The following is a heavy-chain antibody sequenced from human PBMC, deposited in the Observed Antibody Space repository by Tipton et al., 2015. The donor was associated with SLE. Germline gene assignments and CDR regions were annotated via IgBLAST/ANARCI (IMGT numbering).Heavy chain of an antibody. Sequence: TLSLTCTVSGGSISGHYWSWIRQPPGKGLEWIGYIFDSGSTNYNPSLKSRVTILVDTSKNQFSLKLTSVTAADTAVYYCATGGAAARPWYFDYWGQGTLVTVSS. CDR2: IFDSGST. J-gene: IGHJ4*02. CDR1: GGSISGHY. D-gene: IGHD6-6*01. CDR3: ATGGAAARPWYFDY. V-gene: IGHV4-59*11.